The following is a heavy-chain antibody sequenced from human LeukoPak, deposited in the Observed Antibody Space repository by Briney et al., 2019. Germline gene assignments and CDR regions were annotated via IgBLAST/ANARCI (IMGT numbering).Heavy chain of an antibody. CDR3: ARTEGDDAFDI. Sequence: PSETLSLTCNVSGGSISSGSYYSSWIRQPAGKGLEWIGRIYTIGNTNYNPSLKSRVTISIDTSKNHFSLKLNSVTAADTAVYYCARTEGDDAFDIWGHGTMVTVSS. CDR2: IYTIGNT. V-gene: IGHV4-61*02. CDR1: GGSISSGSYY. D-gene: IGHD3-10*01. J-gene: IGHJ3*02.